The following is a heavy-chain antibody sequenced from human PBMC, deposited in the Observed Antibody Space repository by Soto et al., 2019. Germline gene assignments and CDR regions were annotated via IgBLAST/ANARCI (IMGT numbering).Heavy chain of an antibody. J-gene: IGHJ3*02. CDR1: GGSISSYF. V-gene: IGHV4-59*01. CDR3: ARRYGSAFDI. D-gene: IGHD3-10*01. CDR2: IYYSGST. Sequence: QVQLQESGPGLVKPSETLSLTCTVSGGSISSYFWSWIRQPPGKGLEWIGYIYYSGSTNYNPSLKSRIHISVDTSKNQCSMKLSSVPGADTAVYFCARRYGSAFDIWGQGTMVTVS.